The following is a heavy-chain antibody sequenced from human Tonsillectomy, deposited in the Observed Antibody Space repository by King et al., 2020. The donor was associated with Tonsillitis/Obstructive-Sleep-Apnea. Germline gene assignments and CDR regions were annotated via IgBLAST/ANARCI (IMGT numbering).Heavy chain of an antibody. Sequence: VQLVESGGGLIQPGGSLRLSCAASGFTVRSNYMSWVRQAPGKGLEWVSVIYSGGSTYYADSVKGRFTISRDHSKNTLYLQMNSLRAEDTAVYYGARGGSTTLYYFDYWGQGTLVTVSS. D-gene: IGHD2-2*01. V-gene: IGHV3-53*01. CDR2: IYSGGST. J-gene: IGHJ4*02. CDR3: ARGGSTTLYYFDY. CDR1: GFTVRSNY.